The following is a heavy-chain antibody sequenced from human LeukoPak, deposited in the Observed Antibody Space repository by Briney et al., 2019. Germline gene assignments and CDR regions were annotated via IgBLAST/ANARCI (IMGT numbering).Heavy chain of an antibody. CDR1: GYTFTGYY. Sequence: ASVKVSCKASGYTFTGYYMHWVRQAPGRGLEWMGWINPNSGDTNYAQKFQGRVTMTRDTSISTAYMELSRLRSDDTAVYYCARDRVGYCSGGSCYPNWFDPWGQGTLVTVSS. D-gene: IGHD2-15*01. J-gene: IGHJ5*02. CDR3: ARDRVGYCSGGSCYPNWFDP. V-gene: IGHV1-2*02. CDR2: INPNSGDT.